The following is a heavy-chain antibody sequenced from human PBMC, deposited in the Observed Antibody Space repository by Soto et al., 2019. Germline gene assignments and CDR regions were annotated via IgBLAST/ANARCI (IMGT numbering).Heavy chain of an antibody. Sequence: QVQLVQSGAEVKKPGASVKVSCKASGYTFTGYYMHWVRQAPGQGLEWMGWINPNSGGTNYAQKFQGWVTMTRDTSISKAYMELSRLRSDDTAVYYCARDQTAFPRHYGMDVWGQGTTVTVSS. CDR1: GYTFTGYY. CDR2: INPNSGGT. J-gene: IGHJ6*02. CDR3: ARDQTAFPRHYGMDV. V-gene: IGHV1-2*04. D-gene: IGHD2-21*01.